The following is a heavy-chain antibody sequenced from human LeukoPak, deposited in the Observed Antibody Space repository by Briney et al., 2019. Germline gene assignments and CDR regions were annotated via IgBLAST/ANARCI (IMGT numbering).Heavy chain of an antibody. CDR3: ARGQKYRNGYTVTELGSGYFDY. CDR2: IYYSGRT. V-gene: IGHV4-39*07. CDR1: GDSISTSNSY. J-gene: IGHJ4*02. D-gene: IGHD5-18*01. Sequence: TSETLSLTCTVSGDSISTSNSYWGWIRQPPGKGLEWIGYIYYSGRTNYNPSLKSRVTISVDTSKNQFSLTLSSVTAADTAVYYCARGQKYRNGYTVTELGSGYFDYWGQGTLVAVSS.